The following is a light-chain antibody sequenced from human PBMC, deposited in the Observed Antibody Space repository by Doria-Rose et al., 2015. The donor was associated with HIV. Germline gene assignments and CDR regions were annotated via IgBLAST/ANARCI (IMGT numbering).Light chain of an antibody. CDR2: DGS. V-gene: IGKV3-20*01. CDR3: HQYGTSWT. CDR1: QSFSSTY. J-gene: IGKJ1*01. Sequence: TQSPGTLSLSPGERATLSCRASQSFSSTYLAWYQQNPGQAPSLLIYDGSTRATGIPDRFSAGGSGTDFTLTISRLEPEDFALYYCHQYGTSWTFGQGTKVEI.